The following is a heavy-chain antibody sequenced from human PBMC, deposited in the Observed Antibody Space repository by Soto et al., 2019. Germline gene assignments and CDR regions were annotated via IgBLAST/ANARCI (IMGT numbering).Heavy chain of an antibody. J-gene: IGHJ4*02. CDR1: GGSISSYY. Sequence: PSETLSLTCTVSGGSISSYYWSWIRQPPGKGLEWIGYIYYSGSTNYNPSLKSRVTISVDTSKNQFSLKLSSVTAADTAVYYCARVDYDFWSGYYFDYWGQGTLVTVSS. CDR3: ARVDYDFWSGYYFDY. CDR2: IYYSGST. V-gene: IGHV4-59*01. D-gene: IGHD3-3*01.